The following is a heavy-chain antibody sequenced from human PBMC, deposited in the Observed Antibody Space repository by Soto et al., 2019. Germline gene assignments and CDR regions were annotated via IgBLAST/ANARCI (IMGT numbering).Heavy chain of an antibody. CDR3: ATNYDILTGHKYYYYYMDV. D-gene: IGHD3-9*01. Sequence: SETLSLTCTVSGGSISSYHWSWIRQPPGKGLEWIGYIYYSGSTNYNPSLKSRVTISVDTSKNQFSLKLSSVTAADTAVYYCATNYDILTGHKYYYYYMDVWGKGTTVTVSS. CDR2: IYYSGST. CDR1: GGSISSYH. V-gene: IGHV4-59*01. J-gene: IGHJ6*03.